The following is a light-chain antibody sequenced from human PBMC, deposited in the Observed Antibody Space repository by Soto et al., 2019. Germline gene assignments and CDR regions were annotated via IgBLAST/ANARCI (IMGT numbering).Light chain of an antibody. CDR3: QPRSNWPLT. V-gene: IGKV3-11*01. CDR2: DAS. J-gene: IGKJ4*01. CDR1: QSVSGS. Sequence: EIVLTQSPATLSLSPGERATLSCRASQSVSGSLAWYQQKPGQAPRLLIHDASNMSTGIPARFTVSGSGTDFNLTISSLEPEDFAVYYCQPRSNWPLTFGGGTKVESK.